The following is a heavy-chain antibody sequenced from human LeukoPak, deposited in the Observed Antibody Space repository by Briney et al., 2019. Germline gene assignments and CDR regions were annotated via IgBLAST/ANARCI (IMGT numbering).Heavy chain of an antibody. Sequence: PSETLSLTCTVSGGSINTYYWIWIRQPPGKGLEWIGYIHYTGSANYNPSLQSRVTISVDTSKNQFSLKLSSVTAADTAVYYCASQPEGWRHFDLWGRGTLVTVSS. V-gene: IGHV4-59*08. J-gene: IGHJ2*01. D-gene: IGHD5-24*01. CDR3: ASQPEGWRHFDL. CDR1: GGSINTYY. CDR2: IHYTGSA.